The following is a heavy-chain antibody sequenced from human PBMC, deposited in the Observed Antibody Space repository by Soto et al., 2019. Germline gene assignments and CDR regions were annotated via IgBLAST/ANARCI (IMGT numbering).Heavy chain of an antibody. CDR1: GASISGYY. CDR3: VRDGTKTLRDWFDP. J-gene: IGHJ5*02. Sequence: SETLSLTCTVSGASISGYYCSWIRKSAGKGLEWIGRIYATGTTDYNPSLKSRVMMSVDTSKKQFSLKLRSVTAADTAVYYCVRDGTKTLRDWFDPWGQGISVTVSS. D-gene: IGHD1-1*01. V-gene: IGHV4-4*07. CDR2: IYATGTT.